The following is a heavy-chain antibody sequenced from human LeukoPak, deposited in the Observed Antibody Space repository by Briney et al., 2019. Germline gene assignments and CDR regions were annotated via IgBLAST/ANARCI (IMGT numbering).Heavy chain of an antibody. D-gene: IGHD3-10*01. CDR1: GFTFTSSA. Sequence: GASVKVSCTASGFTFTSSAVQWVRQARGQRLEWKGWIVVGSGNTNYAQKFQERVTITRDMSTSTAYMELSSLRSEDTAVYYCAAAFGRWSAGTFDYWGQGTLVTVSS. CDR3: AAAFGRWSAGTFDY. CDR2: IVVGSGNT. J-gene: IGHJ4*02. V-gene: IGHV1-58*01.